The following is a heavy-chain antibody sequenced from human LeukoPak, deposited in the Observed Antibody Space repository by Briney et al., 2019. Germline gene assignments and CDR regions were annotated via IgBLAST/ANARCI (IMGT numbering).Heavy chain of an antibody. CDR1: GFTVSSNY. V-gene: IGHV3-53*01. CDR3: ARGLPGGTARQLDVFDY. CDR2: IYSGGST. J-gene: IGHJ4*02. D-gene: IGHD5-24*01. Sequence: PGGSLRLSCAASGFTVSSNYMSWVRQAPGKGLEWVSVIYSGGSTYYADSVKGRFTISRDNSKNTLYLQMNSLRVEDTAVYFCARGLPGGTARQLDVFDYWGQGTLVTVSS.